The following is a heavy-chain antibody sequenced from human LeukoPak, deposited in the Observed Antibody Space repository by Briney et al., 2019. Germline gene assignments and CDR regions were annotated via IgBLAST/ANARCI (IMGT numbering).Heavy chain of an antibody. V-gene: IGHV3-30*18. CDR1: GFTFSSYG. Sequence: GGSLRLSCAASGFTFSSYGIHWVRQAPGKGLEWVAVISYDGSNKYYADSVKGRSTISRDNSKNTLYLQMNSLRAEDTAVYYCAKDRTMVRGVIVNWFDPWGQGTLVTVSS. D-gene: IGHD3-10*01. J-gene: IGHJ5*02. CDR2: ISYDGSNK. CDR3: AKDRTMVRGVIVNWFDP.